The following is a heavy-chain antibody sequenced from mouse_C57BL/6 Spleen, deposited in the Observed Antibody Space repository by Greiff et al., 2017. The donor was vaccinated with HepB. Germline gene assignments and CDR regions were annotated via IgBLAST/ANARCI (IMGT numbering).Heavy chain of an antibody. D-gene: IGHD2-5*01. CDR3: TTRDYSNPMDY. Sequence: EVKLMESGAELVRPGASVKLSCTASGFNIKDDYMHWVKQRPEQGLEWIGWIDPENGDTEYASKFQGKATITADTSSNTAYLQLSSLTSEDTAVYYCTTRDYSNPMDYWGQGTSVTVSS. J-gene: IGHJ4*01. CDR2: IDPENGDT. V-gene: IGHV14-4*01. CDR1: GFNIKDDY.